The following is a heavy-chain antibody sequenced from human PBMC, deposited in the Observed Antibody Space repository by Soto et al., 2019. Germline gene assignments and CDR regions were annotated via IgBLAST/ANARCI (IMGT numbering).Heavy chain of an antibody. Sequence: TSETLSLTCTVSGGSIRGYYWSWIRQPPGKGLEWIGYISYSGTTDYNPSLKSQVTISLDTSKNQFSLDLRFVTAADTAVYYCARSQDSSGFLFDPWGQGTLVTVSS. V-gene: IGHV4-59*01. D-gene: IGHD3-22*01. CDR3: ARSQDSSGFLFDP. CDR1: GGSIRGYY. CDR2: ISYSGTT. J-gene: IGHJ5*02.